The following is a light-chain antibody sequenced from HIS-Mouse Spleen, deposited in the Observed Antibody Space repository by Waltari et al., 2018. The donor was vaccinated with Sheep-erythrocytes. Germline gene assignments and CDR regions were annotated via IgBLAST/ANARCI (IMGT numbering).Light chain of an antibody. V-gene: IGLV3-1*01. CDR2: QDS. Sequence: SYELTQPPSVSVSPGQTASITCSGDKLGDKYACWYQQKPGQSPVLVIYQDSKRPSGIPERFSGSKSGNTATLTISGTQAMDEAVYYCQAWDSSTVVFGGGTKLTVL. CDR1: KLGDKY. CDR3: QAWDSSTVV. J-gene: IGLJ2*01.